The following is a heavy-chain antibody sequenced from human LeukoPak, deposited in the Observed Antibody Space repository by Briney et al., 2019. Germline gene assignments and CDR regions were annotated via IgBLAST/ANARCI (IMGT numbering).Heavy chain of an antibody. V-gene: IGHV4-34*01. CDR1: RGSFSSYY. CDR2: INHGGST. Sequence: SETLSLTCAVHRGSFSSYYWSWIRQPPGKGLEWIGEINHGGSTNYNPSLKSRVTISVDTSKNQFSLKLTSVTAADTAVYYCARPLRSASPSGAFDIWGQGTMVTVSS. J-gene: IGHJ3*02. D-gene: IGHD3-16*01. CDR3: ARPLRSASPSGAFDI.